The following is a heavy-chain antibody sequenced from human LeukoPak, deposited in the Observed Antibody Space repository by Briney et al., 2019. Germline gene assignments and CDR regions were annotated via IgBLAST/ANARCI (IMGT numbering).Heavy chain of an antibody. D-gene: IGHD6-19*01. CDR3: ARDRRYSSGWYYDSFDI. V-gene: IGHV1-18*01. Sequence: ASVKVSCKVSGYTFTRYGITWVRQAPGQGLEWMGWISAYNGDTNYAQKLQGRVTMTTDRSTSTVYMELGSLRSDDTAVYYCARDRRYSSGWYYDSFDIWGQGTMVTVSS. CDR1: GYTFTRYG. CDR2: ISAYNGDT. J-gene: IGHJ3*02.